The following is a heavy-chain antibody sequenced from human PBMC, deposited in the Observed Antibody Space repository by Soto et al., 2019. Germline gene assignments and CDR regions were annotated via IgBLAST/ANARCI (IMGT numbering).Heavy chain of an antibody. CDR2: FDPEDGET. CDR3: ATNVVAPGSTFFPY. Sequence: GASVKVSWKVSGNTLTEISMHWVLQAPGKGLEWMGGFDPEDGETIYAQKFQGRVTMTEDTSTDTAYMELSSPRSEDTAVYYCATNVVAPGSTFFPYWGQ. J-gene: IGHJ4*02. V-gene: IGHV1-24*01. CDR1: GNTLTEIS. D-gene: IGHD2-15*01.